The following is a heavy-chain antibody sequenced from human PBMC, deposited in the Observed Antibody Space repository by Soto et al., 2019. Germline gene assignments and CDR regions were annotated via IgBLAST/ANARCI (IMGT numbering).Heavy chain of an antibody. CDR1: GYSFTSYW. D-gene: IGHD3-22*01. CDR2: IYPGDSDT. Sequence: GESLKISCKGSGYSFTSYWIGWVRQMSGKGLEWMGIIYPGDSDTRYSPSFQGQVTISADKSISTAYLQWSSLKASDTAMYYCARSYYDSSGYYYKYYFDYWGQGTLVTVSS. J-gene: IGHJ4*02. V-gene: IGHV5-51*01. CDR3: ARSYYDSSGYYYKYYFDY.